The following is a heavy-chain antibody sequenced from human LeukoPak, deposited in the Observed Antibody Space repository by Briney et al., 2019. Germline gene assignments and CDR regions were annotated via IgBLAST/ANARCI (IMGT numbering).Heavy chain of an antibody. Sequence: SETLSLTCAVSGGKNWWSWVRQAPGKGLEWIGEMYDGWSTNYNPSLESRVTISLDKSKSQLSLKLNSVTAADTAVYYCAKSNGYGLIDIWGQGTMVTVSS. CDR2: MYDGWST. CDR1: GGKNW. D-gene: IGHD3-10*01. CDR3: AKSNGYGLIDI. J-gene: IGHJ3*02. V-gene: IGHV4-4*02.